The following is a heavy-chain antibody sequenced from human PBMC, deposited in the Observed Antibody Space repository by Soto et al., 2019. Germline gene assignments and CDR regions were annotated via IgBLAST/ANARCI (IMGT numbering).Heavy chain of an antibody. J-gene: IGHJ6*01. CDR3: ARGGKGVVVGEDSYYYGMDV. CDR2: INPNSGST. CDR1: RYTFTGYY. D-gene: IGHD2-15*01. V-gene: IGHV1-2*02. Sequence: GSVEVSFKASRYTFTGYYIHLVRQAPGQGLEWIPWINPNSGSTNYAQNFQGRVTMTRDTSISTAYMELSRLRSDDTAVYHCARGGKGVVVGEDSYYYGMDVWGHGTTVTVSS.